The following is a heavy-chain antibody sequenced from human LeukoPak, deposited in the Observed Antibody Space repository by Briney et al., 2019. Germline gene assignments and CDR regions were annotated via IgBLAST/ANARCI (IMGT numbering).Heavy chain of an antibody. V-gene: IGHV1-69*04. Sequence: GASVRVSCKASGGTFSSYAISWVRQAPGQGLEWMGRIIPILGIANYAQKFQGRVTITADKSTSTAYMELSSLRSEDTAVYYCARGYYDSSGLYLDAFDIWGQGTMVTVSS. CDR1: GGTFSSYA. CDR3: ARGYYDSSGLYLDAFDI. J-gene: IGHJ3*02. CDR2: IIPILGIA. D-gene: IGHD3-22*01.